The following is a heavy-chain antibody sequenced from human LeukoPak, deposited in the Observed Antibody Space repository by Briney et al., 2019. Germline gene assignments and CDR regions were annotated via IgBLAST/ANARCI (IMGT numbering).Heavy chain of an antibody. J-gene: IGHJ3*02. CDR1: GFTFRNYS. CDR2: IKQDGSEK. D-gene: IGHD3-22*01. V-gene: IGHV3-7*01. Sequence: PGGSLRLSCAASGFTFRNYSMTWVRQAPGKGLEWVANIKQDGSEKYYVDSVKGRFTISRDNAKNSLYLQMNSLRAEDTAVYYCARETYYYDSSGYYFAFDIWGQGTMVTVSS. CDR3: ARETYYYDSSGYYFAFDI.